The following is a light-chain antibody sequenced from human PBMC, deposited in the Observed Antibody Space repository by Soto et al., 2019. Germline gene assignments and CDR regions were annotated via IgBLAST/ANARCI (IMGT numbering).Light chain of an antibody. Sequence: DTQMTQSPSTLSASVGDRVTIICRASQYISTQLAWYQQKPGKAPKLLISGAFSLESGVPSRFSGSGSGTEFTLTISSLQPDDFATYYCQQYYSYSTFGQ. CDR1: QYISTQ. J-gene: IGKJ1*01. V-gene: IGKV1-5*02. CDR2: GAF. CDR3: QQYYSYST.